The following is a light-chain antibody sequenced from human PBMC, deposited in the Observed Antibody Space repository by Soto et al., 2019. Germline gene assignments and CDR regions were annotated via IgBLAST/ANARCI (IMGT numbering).Light chain of an antibody. J-gene: IGKJ1*01. CDR3: QNYDSVPRT. CDR1: QGINNY. CDR2: AAS. Sequence: DIQMTQSPSSLSASVGDTVTITCRASQGINNYLAWFQQRPGKVPKLLIYAASTLQSGVPSRFRGSGSGTDFTLTISSLQPEDVATFYCQNYDSVPRTFGQGTKVDIK. V-gene: IGKV1-27*01.